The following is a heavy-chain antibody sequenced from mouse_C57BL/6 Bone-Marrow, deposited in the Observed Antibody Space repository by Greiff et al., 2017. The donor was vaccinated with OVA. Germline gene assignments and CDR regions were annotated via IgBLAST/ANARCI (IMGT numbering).Heavy chain of an antibody. J-gene: IGHJ4*01. CDR1: GYTFTSYW. Sequence: VKVVESGAELVKPGASVKLSCKASGYTFTSYWMQWVKQRPGQGLEWIGEIDPSDSYTNYNQKFKGKATLTVDTSSSTAYMQLSSLTSEDSAVYYCARLSMDYWGQGTSVTVSS. CDR3: ARLSMDY. CDR2: IDPSDSYT. V-gene: IGHV1-50*01.